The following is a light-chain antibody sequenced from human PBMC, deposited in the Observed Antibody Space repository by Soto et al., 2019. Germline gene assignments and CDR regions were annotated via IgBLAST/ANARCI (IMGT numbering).Light chain of an antibody. CDR1: QSINSW. V-gene: IGKV1-5*03. CDR2: KAS. Sequence: DIQMTQSPSTLSASVGDRVTITCRASQSINSWLAWYQQKPGKAPKLLIYKASSLESGVPSRFSGSGSGTEFTLTVSSLQPDDFATYYCQQYNNYWTFAQGTKVEIK. CDR3: QQYNNYWT. J-gene: IGKJ1*01.